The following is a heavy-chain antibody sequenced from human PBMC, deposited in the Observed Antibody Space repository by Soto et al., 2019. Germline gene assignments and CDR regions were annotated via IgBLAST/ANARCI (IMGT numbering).Heavy chain of an antibody. CDR1: GFSFSSYW. Sequence: GGSLRLSCAASGFSFSSYWMHWFRQAPGKGPVWVSRINSDGSSTSYADSVKGRFTISRDNAKNTLYLQMNSLRAEDTAVYYCARVYSSSSVMFDPWGQGTLVTVSS. CDR2: INSDGSST. V-gene: IGHV3-74*01. J-gene: IGHJ5*02. D-gene: IGHD6-6*01. CDR3: ARVYSSSSVMFDP.